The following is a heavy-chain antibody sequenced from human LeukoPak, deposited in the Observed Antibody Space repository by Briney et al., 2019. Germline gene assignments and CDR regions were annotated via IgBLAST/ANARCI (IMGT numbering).Heavy chain of an antibody. V-gene: IGHV3-30-3*01. J-gene: IGHJ4*02. Sequence: GGSLRLSCAASEFTFSTYAIHWVRQAPGKGLEWVALISSDAYSKYNAASAKGRFTISRDNSKNTLSLQMNNLRPEDTAVYYCARGSGGDAYHPLDYWGQGILVTVSS. CDR3: ARGSGGDAYHPLDY. D-gene: IGHD3-16*01. CDR2: ISSDAYSK. CDR1: EFTFSTYA.